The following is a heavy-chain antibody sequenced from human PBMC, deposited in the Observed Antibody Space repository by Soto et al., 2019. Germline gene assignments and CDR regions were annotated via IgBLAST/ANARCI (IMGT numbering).Heavy chain of an antibody. J-gene: IGHJ4*02. V-gene: IGHV3-48*03. CDR3: ARVTASLPSYFDL. CDR2: IGSVGGMI. CDR1: GFTLSNYE. Sequence: HPGGSLRLSXVGSGFTLSNYEMNWVRQAPGKGLEWISYIGSVGGMIYYADSVRGRFTISRDSANNSLFLQMNSLRAEDTAIYYCARVTASLPSYFDLWGQGTQVTVSS.